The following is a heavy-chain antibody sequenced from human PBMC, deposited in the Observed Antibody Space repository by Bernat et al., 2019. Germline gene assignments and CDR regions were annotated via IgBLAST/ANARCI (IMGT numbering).Heavy chain of an antibody. CDR3: ARGTTVILTHLDY. V-gene: IGHV1-18*01. J-gene: IGHJ4*02. Sequence: QVQLVQSGPEVKRPGDSVKVSCEASGYTFNTYSLTWVRQAPGQGLEWMGWLSAYNGDTSSTQKFQGRVTMTTDTSTSTAYMELRSLTSDDTAVYYCARGTTVILTHLDYWGQGTPVT. CDR2: LSAYNGDT. CDR1: GYTFNTYS. D-gene: IGHD3-16*01.